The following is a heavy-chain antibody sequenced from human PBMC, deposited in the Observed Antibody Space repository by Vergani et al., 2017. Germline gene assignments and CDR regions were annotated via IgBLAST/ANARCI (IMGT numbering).Heavy chain of an antibody. CDR1: GVTFSSYA. D-gene: IGHD3-16*01. CDR2: ISGSGGST. Sequence: EVQLLESGGGLVQPGGSLRLSCAASGVTFSSYAMSWVRQAPGKGLEWVSAISGSGGSTYYADSVKGRFTISRDNSKNTLYLQMNRLRAEDTAVYYCAKPQLTLEGANDYWGQGTLVTVSS. J-gene: IGHJ4*02. CDR3: AKPQLTLEGANDY. V-gene: IGHV3-23*01.